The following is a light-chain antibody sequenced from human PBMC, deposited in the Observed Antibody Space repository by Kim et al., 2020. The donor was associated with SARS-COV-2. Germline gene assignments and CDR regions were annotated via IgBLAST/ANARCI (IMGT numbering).Light chain of an antibody. Sequence: GPSFTISCTGTSRDIGAYTSVSWYQQHPGKAPKLTMYDVTKRPSGVSDRFSGSKSGNTASLTIFGLQAEDEADYYCSSYTITNTVVFGGGTKLTVL. CDR1: SRDIGAYTS. CDR2: DVT. V-gene: IGLV2-14*03. J-gene: IGLJ2*01. CDR3: SSYTITNTVV.